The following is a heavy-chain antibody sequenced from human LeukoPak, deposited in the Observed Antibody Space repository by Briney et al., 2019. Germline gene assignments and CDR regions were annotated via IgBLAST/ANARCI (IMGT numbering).Heavy chain of an antibody. J-gene: IGHJ3*01. CDR1: GFTFSSYW. CDR2: IKRDGSEK. D-gene: IGHD2-15*01. CDR3: ARAPLGRYCSGGSCYPSSGAVDF. Sequence: GGSLRLSCAASGFTFSSYWMSWVRQAPGKGPEWVANIKRDGSEKYYVDSVRGRFTISRDNAKNSLYLQMNSLRAEDTAVYYCARAPLGRYCSGGSCYPSSGAVDFWGQGRMVTVSS. V-gene: IGHV3-7*01.